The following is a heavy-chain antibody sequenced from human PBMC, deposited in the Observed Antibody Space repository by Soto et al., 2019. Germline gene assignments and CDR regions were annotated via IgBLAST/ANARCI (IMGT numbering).Heavy chain of an antibody. V-gene: IGHV3-11*06. CDR3: ARGGGGSSVGGDGFDL. D-gene: IGHD6-6*01. CDR2: ISSGSSYI. CDR1: GFTFSDYY. J-gene: IGHJ5*02. Sequence: QVQVVESGGGLVKPGGSLRLSCAASGFTFSDYYMSWIRQAPGKGLEWVSYISSGSSYISYADSMKGRFSISRDNAKDSLYMQMTTLRAEDTAVYYCARGGGGSSVGGDGFDLWCLGTLVPVS.